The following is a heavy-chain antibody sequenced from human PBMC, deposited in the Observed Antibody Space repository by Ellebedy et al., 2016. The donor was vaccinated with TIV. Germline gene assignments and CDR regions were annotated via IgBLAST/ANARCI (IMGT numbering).Heavy chain of an antibody. CDR2: IYYSGST. CDR1: GGSISSSSYY. Sequence: SETLSLXXTVSGGSISSSSYYWGWIRQPPGKGLEYIGTIYYSGSTYYNPSLRSRVTISVDTSKNQFSLKLSSVTAADTAVYYCARRRGHFDYWGQGTLVTVSP. J-gene: IGHJ4*02. CDR3: ARRRGHFDY. V-gene: IGHV4-39*07.